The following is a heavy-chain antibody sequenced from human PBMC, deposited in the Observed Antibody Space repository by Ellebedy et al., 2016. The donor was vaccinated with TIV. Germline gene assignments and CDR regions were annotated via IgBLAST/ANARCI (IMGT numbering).Heavy chain of an antibody. Sequence: GGSLRLSXAASGFTFDDYAMHWVRQAPGKGLEWVSGISWNSGSIGYADSVKGRFTISRDNAKNSLYLQMNSLRAEDTALYYCAKETYYYDSREIKVYGMDVWGQGTTVTVSS. D-gene: IGHD3-22*01. CDR3: AKETYYYDSREIKVYGMDV. V-gene: IGHV3-9*01. CDR1: GFTFDDYA. J-gene: IGHJ6*02. CDR2: ISWNSGSI.